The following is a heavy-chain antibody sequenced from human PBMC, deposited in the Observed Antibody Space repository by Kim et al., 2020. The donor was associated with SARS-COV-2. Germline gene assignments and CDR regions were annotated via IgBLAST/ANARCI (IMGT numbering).Heavy chain of an antibody. Sequence: GGSLRLSCAASGFTFSSYWMHWVRQAPGKGLVWVSRINSDGSSTSYADSVKGRFTISRDNAKNTLYLQMNSLRAEDTAVYYCARIQEYYDFWSGYYRDGMDVWGQGTTVTVSS. CDR3: ARIQEYYDFWSGYYRDGMDV. J-gene: IGHJ6*02. CDR1: GFTFSSYW. V-gene: IGHV3-74*01. CDR2: INSDGSST. D-gene: IGHD3-3*01.